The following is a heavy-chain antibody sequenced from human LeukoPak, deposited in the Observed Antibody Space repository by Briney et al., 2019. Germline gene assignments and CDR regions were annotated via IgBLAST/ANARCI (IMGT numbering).Heavy chain of an antibody. Sequence: PGRSLRLSCVASGFIFDDYAMHWVRQAPGKGLEWVSGISWNSGTIVYADSVKGRFTISRDKAQNSLYLQMNSLRAEDMAFYYCARDKYSSSSGYFDFWGQGTLVTVSS. CDR1: GFIFDDYA. D-gene: IGHD6-6*01. V-gene: IGHV3-9*03. CDR3: ARDKYSSSSGYFDF. CDR2: ISWNSGTI. J-gene: IGHJ4*02.